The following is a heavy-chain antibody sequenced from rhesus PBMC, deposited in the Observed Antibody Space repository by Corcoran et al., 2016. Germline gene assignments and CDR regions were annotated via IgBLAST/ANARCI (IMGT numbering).Heavy chain of an antibody. CDR2: IGGSRGSP. J-gene: IGHJ4*01. V-gene: IGHV4-99*01. CDR1: GYSISSGYY. CDR3: ARQEYGFYFDY. D-gene: IGHD2-21*01. Sequence: QVQLQESGPGLVKPSETLSLTCAVSGYSISSGYYWGWIRQPPGKGREWIGYIGGSRGSPYINPSLKSRVTFSKGTSKNQFSLKLSSVTATDTAWYYCARQEYGFYFDYWGQGVLVTVSS.